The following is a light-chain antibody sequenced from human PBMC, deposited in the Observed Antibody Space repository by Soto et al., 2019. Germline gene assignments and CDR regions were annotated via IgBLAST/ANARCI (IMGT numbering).Light chain of an antibody. J-gene: IGLJ2*01. CDR2: EVS. CDR3: SSSRV. CDR1: SSDVGGYNY. Sequence: SALTQPPSASGSPGQSVTISCTGTSSDVGGYNYVSWYQQHPGKAPKLMIYEVSKRPSGVPDRFSGSKSGNTASLTVSGLQAEDEADYYCSSSRVFGGGTKLTVL. V-gene: IGLV2-8*01.